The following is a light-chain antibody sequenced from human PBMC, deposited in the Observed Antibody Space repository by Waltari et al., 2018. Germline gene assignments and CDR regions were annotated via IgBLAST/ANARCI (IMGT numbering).Light chain of an antibody. CDR2: DAS. V-gene: IGKV1-33*01. CDR1: QDISNY. CDR3: QQYDNLPLV. Sequence: DIQMTQSPSSLSASVGDRVTITCQASQDISNYLNWYQQKPGKAPKLLIYDASNLETGVPSRFSGSGSGTDFTLTISSLQPEDIATYYCQQYDNLPLVFGPGTNVDIK. J-gene: IGKJ3*01.